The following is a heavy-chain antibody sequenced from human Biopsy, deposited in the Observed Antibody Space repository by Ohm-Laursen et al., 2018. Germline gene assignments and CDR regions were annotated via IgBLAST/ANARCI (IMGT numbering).Heavy chain of an antibody. V-gene: IGHV3-7*01. J-gene: IGHJ4*02. CDR2: IKQDGGEK. CDR1: GFTFSSYG. Sequence: SLRLSCAASGFTFSSYGMHWVRQAPGKGLEWVANIKQDGGEKNYVDSVQGRFTISRDNAKNSLLLQMNRLRVEDTAVYYCARAYSRGDYWGQGTLVTVSS. CDR3: ARAYSRGDY. D-gene: IGHD2-15*01.